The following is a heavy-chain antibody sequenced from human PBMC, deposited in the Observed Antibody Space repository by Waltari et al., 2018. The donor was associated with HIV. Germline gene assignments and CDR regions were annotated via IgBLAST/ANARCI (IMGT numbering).Heavy chain of an antibody. CDR2: IIPIFGTA. V-gene: IGHV1-69*01. J-gene: IGHJ4*02. D-gene: IGHD2-2*01. Sequence: QVQLVQSGAEVKKPGYSVKVSCKASGGTFSSYAISWVRQAPGQGLEWMGGIIPIFGTANYAQKFQGRVTITADESTSTAYMELSSLRSEDTAVYYCASLPGYCSSTSCYEVDYWGQGTLVTVSS. CDR3: ASLPGYCSSTSCYEVDY. CDR1: GGTFSSYA.